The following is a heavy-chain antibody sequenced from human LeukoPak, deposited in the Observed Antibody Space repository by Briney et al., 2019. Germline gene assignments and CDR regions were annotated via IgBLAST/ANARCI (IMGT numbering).Heavy chain of an antibody. Sequence: GGSLRLSCSATGFTFSSSAMHWVRQAPGKGLEYVSAISSNGGSTYHADSVKGRFTISRDNSKNSLYLQMNSLRVEDTALYYCAPTGLPWGQGTLVTVSS. CDR1: GFTFSSSA. D-gene: IGHD3-10*01. CDR2: ISSNGGST. J-gene: IGHJ5*02. CDR3: APTGLP. V-gene: IGHV3-64*04.